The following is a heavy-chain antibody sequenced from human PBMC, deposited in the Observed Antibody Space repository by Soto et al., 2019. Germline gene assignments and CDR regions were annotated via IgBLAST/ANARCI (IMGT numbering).Heavy chain of an antibody. D-gene: IGHD2-2*01. CDR2: ISGSGGST. CDR1: GFTFSSYA. V-gene: IGHV3-23*01. CDR3: TNQAAPFSPFDY. J-gene: IGHJ4*02. Sequence: QLGGSLRLSCAASGFTFSSYAMSWVRQAPGKGLEWVSAISGSGGSTYYADSVKGRFTISRDNSKNTLYLQMNSLRAEDTAVYYCTNQAAPFSPFDYWGQGTLVTVSS.